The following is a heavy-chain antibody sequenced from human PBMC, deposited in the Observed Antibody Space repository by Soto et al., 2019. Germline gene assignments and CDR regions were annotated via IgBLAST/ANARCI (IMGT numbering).Heavy chain of an antibody. Sequence: GGSLRLSCITSGFIVGDYGMSWFRQAPGKGLEWVGFIRSKAYGGTTELAASVRGRFTISRDDSRSIAYLQMDSLEAEDTAVYYCSRGFSASGDYRGVFSYWGQGTLVTVSS. CDR3: SRGFSASGDYRGVFSY. CDR2: IRSKAYGGTT. J-gene: IGHJ4*02. CDR1: GFIVGDYG. V-gene: IGHV3-49*03. D-gene: IGHD3-10*01.